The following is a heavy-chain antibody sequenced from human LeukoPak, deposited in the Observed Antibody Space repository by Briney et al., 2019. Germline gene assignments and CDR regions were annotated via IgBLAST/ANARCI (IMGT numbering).Heavy chain of an antibody. Sequence: ASVKVSCKASGYTFSGTGWYLYWLRQAPGQGLECMGWIYPNNGATAYAQKFQGRVAMTRDTSITTAYMELSGLRPDDTAVYYFARDGPAQMVDFDYWGQGTLVTVSS. V-gene: IGHV1-2*02. CDR2: IYPNNGAT. CDR3: ARDGPAQMVDFDY. J-gene: IGHJ4*02. CDR1: GYTFSGTGWY. D-gene: IGHD3-10*01.